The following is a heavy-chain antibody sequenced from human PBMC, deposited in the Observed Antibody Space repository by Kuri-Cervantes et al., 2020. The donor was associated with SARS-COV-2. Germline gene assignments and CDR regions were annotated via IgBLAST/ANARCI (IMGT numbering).Heavy chain of an antibody. CDR2: ISGSGGST. CDR3: ANLPAAINNYYYYMDV. J-gene: IGHJ6*03. Sequence: ETLSLTCAASGFTFSSYAMSWVRQAPGKGLEWVSAISGSGGSTYYADSVKGRFTISRDNSKNTLYLQMNSLRAEDTAVYYCANLPAAINNYYYYMDVWGKGTTGTDS. V-gene: IGHV3-23*01. CDR1: GFTFSSYA. D-gene: IGHD2-2*02.